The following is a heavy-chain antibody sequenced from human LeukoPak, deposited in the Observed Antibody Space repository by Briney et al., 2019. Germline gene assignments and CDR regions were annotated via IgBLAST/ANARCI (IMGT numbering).Heavy chain of an antibody. V-gene: IGHV3-23*01. CDR3: AKLQSVVIPAAMLGFDY. D-gene: IGHD2-2*01. Sequence: PGGSLRLSCVASRFTYSSYGMSWVRQAPGKGLEWVSGISASGANRYYADSVKGRFTISRDNSRDTLSVQINSLRAEDTAVYYCAKLQSVVIPAAMLGFDYWGQGILVTVSS. CDR2: ISASGANR. CDR1: RFTYSSYG. J-gene: IGHJ4*02.